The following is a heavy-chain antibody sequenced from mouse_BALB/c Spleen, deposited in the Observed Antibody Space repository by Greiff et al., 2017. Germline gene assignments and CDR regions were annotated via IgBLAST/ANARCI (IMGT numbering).Heavy chain of an antibody. CDR1: GYSITSGYY. CDR3: AREAELGLFDY. J-gene: IGHJ2*01. CDR2: ISYDGSN. V-gene: IGHV3-6*02. Sequence: EVQVVESGPGLVKPSQSLSLTCSVTGYSITSGYYWNWIRQFPGNKLEWMGYISYDGSNNYNPSLKNRISITRDTSKNQFFLKLNSVTTEDTATYYCAREAELGLFDYWGQGTTLTVSS. D-gene: IGHD4-1*01.